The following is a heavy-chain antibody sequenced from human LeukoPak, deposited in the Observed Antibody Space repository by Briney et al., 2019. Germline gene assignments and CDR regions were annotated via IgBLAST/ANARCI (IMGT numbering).Heavy chain of an antibody. CDR2: INHSGSS. V-gene: IGHV4-34*01. CDR1: GGPFSGYY. CDR3: ARGSRLREYSYGYGVYFDY. D-gene: IGHD5-18*01. Sequence: PSETLSLICGVYGGPFSGYYGSWIRRPPGKGVEWIGEINHSGSSNYNPSLKRRVNISVDTSKNQFSLKLRSVTAADTAVYYCARGSRLREYSYGYGVYFDYWGQGTLVTVSS. J-gene: IGHJ4*02.